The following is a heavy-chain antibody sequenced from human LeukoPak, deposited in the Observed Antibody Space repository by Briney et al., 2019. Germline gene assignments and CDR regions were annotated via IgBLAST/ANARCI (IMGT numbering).Heavy chain of an antibody. CDR3: ARLPPSHLGYFDY. CDR2: TYDTGST. CDR1: GGSISRNY. V-gene: IGHV4-59*01. Sequence: PSETLSLTCAVYGGSISRNYWNWIRQPAGKGPEWIGYTYDTGSTIYTPSLKSRVTISLDTSRNQVSLKLISVTAADTAVYYCARLPPSHLGYFDYWGQGIPVTVSS. D-gene: IGHD3-3*02. J-gene: IGHJ4*02.